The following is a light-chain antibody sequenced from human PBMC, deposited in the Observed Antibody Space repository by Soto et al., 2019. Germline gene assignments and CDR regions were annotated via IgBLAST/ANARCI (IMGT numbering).Light chain of an antibody. CDR1: QSVSSSF. CDR3: QQYGSSPRT. Sequence: IVLTHSPGTLSFSPRQSSTLSSRSSQSVSSSFLAWYQQKVGQAPRLLIYGASSRATGIPDRFSGSGSGTDFTLTISRLEPEDFAVYYCQQYGSSPRTFGQGTRLEIK. CDR2: GAS. V-gene: IGKV3-20*01. J-gene: IGKJ5*01.